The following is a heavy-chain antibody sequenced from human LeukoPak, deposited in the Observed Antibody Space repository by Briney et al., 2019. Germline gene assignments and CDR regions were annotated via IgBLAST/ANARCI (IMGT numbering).Heavy chain of an antibody. CDR3: ARTLGWPSSRYPFDG. D-gene: IGHD3-16*02. CDR1: GGSISSSNYY. V-gene: IGHV4-39*01. J-gene: IGHJ4*02. CDR2: MYYSGNT. Sequence: SETLSLTCTVSGGSISSSNYYWGWIRQPPGKGLEWIGSMYYSGNTDYNPSLKSRVTISVDTSKNQFSLKVNSVTAADTAVYYCARTLGWPSSRYPFDGWGQGTLVTVSS.